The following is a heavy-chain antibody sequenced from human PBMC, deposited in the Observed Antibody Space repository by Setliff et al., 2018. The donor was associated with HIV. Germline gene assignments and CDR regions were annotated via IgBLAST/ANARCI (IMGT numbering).Heavy chain of an antibody. Sequence: NPSETLSLTCTVSGDSISSGGYYWSWIRQHPGKGLEWIGYIYYSGTTYYNPSLQSRLTISVDTSKNQFSLKLSSMTAADTAVYYCARGTRSSLNWFDPWGPGTLVTVSS. CDR2: IYYSGTT. CDR3: ARGTRSSLNWFDP. V-gene: IGHV4-31*03. J-gene: IGHJ5*02. D-gene: IGHD2-2*01. CDR1: GDSISSGGYY.